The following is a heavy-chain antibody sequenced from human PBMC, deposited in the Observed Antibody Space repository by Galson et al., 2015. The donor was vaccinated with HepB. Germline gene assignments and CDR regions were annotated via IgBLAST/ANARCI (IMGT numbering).Heavy chain of an antibody. CDR2: ISDDGRNT. D-gene: IGHD6-13*01. CDR3: ATFGGYPDY. Sequence: SLRLSCAASGFTLSNYWVHWVRQGPGKGLAWVSCISDDGRNTYYADSVEGRFTISRDDAKNTLYLQMNSLRAEDTAVYYCATFGGYPDYWGQGTLVTVSS. V-gene: IGHV3-74*01. J-gene: IGHJ4*02. CDR1: GFTLSNYW.